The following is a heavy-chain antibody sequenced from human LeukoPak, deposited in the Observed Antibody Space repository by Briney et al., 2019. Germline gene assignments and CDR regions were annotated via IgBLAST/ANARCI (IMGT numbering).Heavy chain of an antibody. V-gene: IGHV4-59*01. CDR1: GGSISSYY. CDR2: IYYSGST. J-gene: IGHJ1*01. D-gene: IGHD2-2*01. Sequence: PSETLSLTCTVSGGSISSYYWSWIRQPPGKGLEWIGYIYYSGSTNYNPSLRSRVTISVDTSKNQFSLKLSSVTAADTAVYYCASYCSSTSCHGFQHWGLGTLVTVSS. CDR3: ASYCSSTSCHGFQH.